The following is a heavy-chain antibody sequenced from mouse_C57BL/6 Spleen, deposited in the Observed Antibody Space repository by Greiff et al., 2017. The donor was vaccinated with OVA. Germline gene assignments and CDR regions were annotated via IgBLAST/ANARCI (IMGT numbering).Heavy chain of an antibody. CDR3: ASYYYGSSPFAY. V-gene: IGHV2-2*01. D-gene: IGHD1-1*01. CDR2: IWSGGST. J-gene: IGHJ3*01. Sequence: VQLVESGPGLVQPSQSLSITCTVSGFSLTSYGVHWVRQSPGEGLEWLGVIWSGGSTDYNAAFISRLSISKDNSKSQVFFKMNSLQADDTAIYYCASYYYGSSPFAYWGQGTLVTVSA. CDR1: GFSLTSYG.